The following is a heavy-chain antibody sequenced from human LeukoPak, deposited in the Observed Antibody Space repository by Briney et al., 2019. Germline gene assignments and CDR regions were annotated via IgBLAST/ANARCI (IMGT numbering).Heavy chain of an antibody. CDR1: GYTLTNYN. CDR3: AREFGHCYGDNCFYFFDT. V-gene: IGHV1-18*01. D-gene: IGHD4-23*01. J-gene: IGHJ4*02. CDR2: INTYKGDT. Sequence: ASVKVFCKASGYTLTNYNISWVRQAPGQGLELMGWINTYKGDTLYAQKLQGRVTMTADTSTNTAYMELRSLRFDDTAVYYCAREFGHCYGDNCFYFFDTWGQGFRVTVSS.